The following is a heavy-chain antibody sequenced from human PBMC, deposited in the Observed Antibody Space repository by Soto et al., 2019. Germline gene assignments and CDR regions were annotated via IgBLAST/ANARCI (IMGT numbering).Heavy chain of an antibody. D-gene: IGHD2-15*01. V-gene: IGHV4-59*01. CDR2: IYYSGST. CDR3: ARSRGSTRSFDY. J-gene: IGHJ4*02. Sequence: SETLSLTCTVSGGSISTYWWSWIRQPPRKGLEWIGYIYYSGSTNYNPSLKSRVTISVDTSKNQFSLKLTSVTAADTAVYYCARSRGSTRSFDYWGQGTLVTVSS. CDR1: GGSISTYW.